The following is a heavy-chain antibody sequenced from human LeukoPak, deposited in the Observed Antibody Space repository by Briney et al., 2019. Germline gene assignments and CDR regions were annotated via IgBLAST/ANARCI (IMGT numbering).Heavy chain of an antibody. Sequence: HPGRSLRLSCAASGFTFSSYGMHWVRQAPGKGLEWVAVISYDGSNKYYADSVKGRFTISRDNSKNTLYLQMNSLRAEDTAVYYCAKDQDWRGIAVAGTPCDYWGQGTLVTVSS. D-gene: IGHD6-19*01. CDR1: GFTFSSYG. V-gene: IGHV3-30*18. CDR2: ISYDGSNK. CDR3: AKDQDWRGIAVAGTPCDY. J-gene: IGHJ4*02.